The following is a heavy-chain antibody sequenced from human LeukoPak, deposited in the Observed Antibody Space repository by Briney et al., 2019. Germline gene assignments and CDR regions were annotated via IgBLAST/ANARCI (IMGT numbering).Heavy chain of an antibody. V-gene: IGHV4-59*01. J-gene: IGHJ4*02. Sequence: PSETLSLTCTVSGGSISSYYWSWIRQPPGKGLEWIGYIYYSGSTNYNPSLKSRVTISVDTSKNQFSLKLSSVTAADTAVYYCARSSARRDGYLKGWGQGTLVTVSS. CDR1: GGSISSYY. CDR2: IYYSGST. D-gene: IGHD5-24*01. CDR3: ARSSARRDGYLKG.